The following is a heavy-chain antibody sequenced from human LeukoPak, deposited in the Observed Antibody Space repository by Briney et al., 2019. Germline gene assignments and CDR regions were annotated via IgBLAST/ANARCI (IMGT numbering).Heavy chain of an antibody. CDR3: STTPTYYYGSGSHDY. D-gene: IGHD3-10*01. J-gene: IGHJ4*02. CDR2: IYYSGST. Sequence: SETLSLTCTVSGGSISSSSYYWGWIRQPPGKGLEWIGSIYYSGSTYYNPSLKSRVTISVDTSKNQFSLKLSSVTAADTAVYSCSTTPTYYYGSGSHDYWGQGTLVTVSS. CDR1: GGSISSSSYY. V-gene: IGHV4-39*01.